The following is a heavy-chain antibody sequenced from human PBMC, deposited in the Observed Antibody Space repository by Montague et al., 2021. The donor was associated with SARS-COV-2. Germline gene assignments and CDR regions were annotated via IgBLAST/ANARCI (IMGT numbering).Heavy chain of an antibody. V-gene: IGHV4-4*02. J-gene: IGHJ4*02. CDR1: GGSISSSHW. CDR3: ATGPPSGLSVSGLDY. D-gene: IGHD2/OR15-2a*01. CDR2: IYHSGST. Sequence: SETLSLSCGVSGGSISSSHWCNWVRQPPGKGLEWIGEIYHSGSTNSNPSLKNRVIISIDKSKNQFSLKLSSVTAADTAVYYCATGPPSGLSVSGLDYWGQGTLVTVSS.